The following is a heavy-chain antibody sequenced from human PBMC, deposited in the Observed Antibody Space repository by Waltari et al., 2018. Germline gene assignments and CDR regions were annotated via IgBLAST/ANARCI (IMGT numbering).Heavy chain of an antibody. J-gene: IGHJ3*02. CDR3: ARDLTAAGI. V-gene: IGHV3-66*01. D-gene: IGHD6-13*01. CDR2: IYSGGST. Sequence: EVQLVESGGGLVQPGGSLRLSCAASGFTFSSYWMDWVRQAPGKGLEWVSVIYSGGSTYYADSVKGRFTISRDNSKNTLYLQMNSLRAEDTAVYYCARDLTAAGIWGQGTMVTVSS. CDR1: GFTFSSYW.